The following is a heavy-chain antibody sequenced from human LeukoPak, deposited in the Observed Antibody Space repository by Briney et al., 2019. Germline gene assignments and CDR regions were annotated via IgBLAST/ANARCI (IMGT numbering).Heavy chain of an antibody. J-gene: IGHJ4*02. V-gene: IGHV1-24*01. D-gene: IGHD6-13*01. CDR3: ATVSLYSSSWSIFDY. CDR2: FDPEDGET. CDR1: GYTLTELS. Sequence: ASVKVSCKVSGYTLTELSMHWVRQAPGKGLEWMGGFDPEDGETIYAQKFQGRVTMTEDTSTDTAYMELSSLRSEDTAVYYCATVSLYSSSWSIFDYWGQGTLVTVSP.